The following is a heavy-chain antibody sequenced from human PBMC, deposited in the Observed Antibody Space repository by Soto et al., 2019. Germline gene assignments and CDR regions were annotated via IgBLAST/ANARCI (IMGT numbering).Heavy chain of an antibody. V-gene: IGHV3-73*01. CDR3: ARQGVALELDL. Sequence: EVQLVDSGGGLVQPGGSLKLSFAASGFTFNIAAIHWVRQASGKGLEWVGLIRNKANGYATAYAASMRGRITVSRDDSKNMAFLEINSLKSEDTAVYHCARQGVALELDLWGQGTLVTVSS. CDR2: IRNKANGYAT. CDR1: GFTFNIAA. J-gene: IGHJ5*02. D-gene: IGHD1-7*01.